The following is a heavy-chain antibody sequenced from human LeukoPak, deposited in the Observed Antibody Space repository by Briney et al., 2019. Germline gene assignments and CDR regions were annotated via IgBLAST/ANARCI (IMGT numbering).Heavy chain of an antibody. CDR2: INPSGCST. J-gene: IGHJ4*02. CDR1: GYTFTSYY. D-gene: IGHD4-17*01. CDR3: ARVKGAVTTPIDY. V-gene: IGHV1-46*01. Sequence: GASVKVSCKASGYTFTSYYMHWVRQAPGQGLEWMGIINPSGCSTSYARKFQGRVTMTRDTSTSTVYKELSSLTSEDTAVYYGARVKGAVTTPIDYWGQGTLVTVSS.